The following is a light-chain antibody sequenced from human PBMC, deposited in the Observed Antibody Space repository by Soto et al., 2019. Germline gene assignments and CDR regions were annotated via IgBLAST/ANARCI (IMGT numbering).Light chain of an antibody. J-gene: IGKJ1*01. Sequence: IQRTQSPATLSVSVGDRVTITCRASQTISSWLAWYQQKPGKAPKLLIYKASTLKSGVPSRFSGSGSGTEFTLTISSLQPDDFATYYCQHYNSYPEAVGQGTKV. CDR1: QTISSW. CDR2: KAS. V-gene: IGKV1-5*03. CDR3: QHYNSYPEA.